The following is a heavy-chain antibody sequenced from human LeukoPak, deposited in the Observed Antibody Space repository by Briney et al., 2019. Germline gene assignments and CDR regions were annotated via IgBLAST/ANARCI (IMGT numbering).Heavy chain of an antibody. CDR1: GFTFSNYW. D-gene: IGHD5-18*01. CDR2: IKQDGSDK. J-gene: IGHJ4*02. Sequence: GGSLRLSCAAPGFTFSNYWMSWVRQAPGKGLEWVANIKQDGSDKYYVDSVKGRFTISRDNAKNSLYLQMNSLRGEDTAVYYCAGVGDTTMVHLLHYWGQGTLVTVSS. CDR3: AGVGDTTMVHLLHY. V-gene: IGHV3-7*04.